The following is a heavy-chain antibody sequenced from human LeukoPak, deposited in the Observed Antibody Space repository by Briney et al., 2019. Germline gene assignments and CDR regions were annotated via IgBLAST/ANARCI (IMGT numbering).Heavy chain of an antibody. D-gene: IGHD3-16*01. V-gene: IGHV3-21*01. J-gene: IGHJ6*02. Sequence: GGSLRLSCAASGFTFSSYSMNWVRQAPGEGLEWVLSISSSSSYIYYADSVKGRFTISRDNAKNSLYLQMNSLRAEDTAVYYCAREFTYGMDVWGQGTTVTVSS. CDR1: GFTFSSYS. CDR3: AREFTYGMDV. CDR2: ISSSSSYI.